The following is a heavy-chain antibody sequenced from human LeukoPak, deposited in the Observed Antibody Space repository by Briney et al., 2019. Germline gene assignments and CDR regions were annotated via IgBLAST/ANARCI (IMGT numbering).Heavy chain of an antibody. Sequence: GWSVRLSCAACGFTFRSYAMSWVRQAPGKGLEWVSAISGNGGSTYYADSVKGRFTISRDNSKNTLYLQMNSLRAEDTAVYYCAKVGVRGYSTPPRNGFDYWGQGTLVTVSS. CDR1: GFTFRSYA. J-gene: IGHJ4*02. V-gene: IGHV3-23*01. CDR3: AKVGVRGYSTPPRNGFDY. D-gene: IGHD5-18*01. CDR2: ISGNGGST.